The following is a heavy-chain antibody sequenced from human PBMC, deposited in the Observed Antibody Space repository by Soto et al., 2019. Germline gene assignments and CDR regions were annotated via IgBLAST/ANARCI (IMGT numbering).Heavy chain of an antibody. J-gene: IGHJ3*02. V-gene: IGHV3-23*01. CDR3: ARDGVFRAPPGIAARPFRAFDI. Sequence: GGSLRLSCAASGFTFSSYAMSWVRQAPGKGLEWVSAISGSGGSTYYADSVKGRFTISRDNSKNTLYLQMNSLRAEDTAVYYCARDGVFRAPPGIAARPFRAFDIWGQGTMVTVSS. D-gene: IGHD6-6*01. CDR1: GFTFSSYA. CDR2: ISGSGGST.